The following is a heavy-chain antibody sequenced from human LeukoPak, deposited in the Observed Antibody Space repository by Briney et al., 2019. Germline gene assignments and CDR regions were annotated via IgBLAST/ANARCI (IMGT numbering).Heavy chain of an antibody. D-gene: IGHD3-22*01. CDR3: ARESFHSSGYYSCLFDY. J-gene: IGHJ4*02. CDR2: ISTTSSFT. CDR1: GFTFSDHY. V-gene: IGHV3-11*05. Sequence: PGGSLRLSCAASGFTFSDHYMSWIRQAPGKGLEWISYISTTSSFTNFADSVKGRFIISRDNAKNSLYLQMNSLRAEDTAVYYCARESFHSSGYYSCLFDYWGQGALVTVSS.